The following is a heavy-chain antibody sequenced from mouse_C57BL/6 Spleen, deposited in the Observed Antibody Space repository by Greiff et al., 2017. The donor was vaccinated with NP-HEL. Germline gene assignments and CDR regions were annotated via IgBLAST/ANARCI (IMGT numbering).Heavy chain of an antibody. J-gene: IGHJ3*01. CDR1: GYTFTDYY. CDR3: AGGGYGGILFAY. D-gene: IGHD1-1*02. Sequence: VQLQQSGAELVRPGASVKLSCKASGYTFTDYYINWVKQRPGQGLEWIARIYPGSGNTYYNEKFKGKATLTAEKSSSTAYMQLSSLTSEDSAVYFCAGGGYGGILFAYWGQGTLVTVSA. CDR2: IYPGSGNT. V-gene: IGHV1-76*01.